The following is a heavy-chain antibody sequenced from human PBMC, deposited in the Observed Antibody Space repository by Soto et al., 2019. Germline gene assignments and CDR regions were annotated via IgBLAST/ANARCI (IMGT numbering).Heavy chain of an antibody. Sequence: GGSLRLSCAASGFTFSSYGMHWVRQAPGKGLEWVSSVTNTGGITHYANSVKGRFTISRDNSKNTVYLQMNSLRAEDTAIYYCAKIYRSCTYSNCYSRSPPDSWGQGTLVTVSS. CDR1: GFTFSSYG. J-gene: IGHJ5*01. CDR3: AKIYRSCTYSNCYSRSPPDS. CDR2: VTNTGGIT. D-gene: IGHD2-15*01. V-gene: IGHV3-23*01.